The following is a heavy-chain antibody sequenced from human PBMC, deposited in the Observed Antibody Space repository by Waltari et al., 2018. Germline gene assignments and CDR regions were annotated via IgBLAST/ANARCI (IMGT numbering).Heavy chain of an antibody. CDR2: IITSSGNP. Sequence: QVQRVQSGSELKKPGASVKVSGKASGYPLPSYALNWGRQAPGQVLELMGWIITSSGNPTYAQGFTGRFVFSLDTSVSTAYLQINNLQADDTAIYYCTREVVPAATIVVNWFDPWGQGTLVTVSS. J-gene: IGHJ5*02. V-gene: IGHV7-4-1*02. D-gene: IGHD2-2*01. CDR1: GYPLPSYA. CDR3: TREVVPAATIVVNWFDP.